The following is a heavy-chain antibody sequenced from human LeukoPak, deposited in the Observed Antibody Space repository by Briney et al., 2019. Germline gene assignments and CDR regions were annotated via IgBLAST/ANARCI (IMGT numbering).Heavy chain of an antibody. V-gene: IGHV3-53*01. J-gene: IGHJ4*02. CDR1: GFNVSGNY. Sequence: GGSLRLSCAASGFNVSGNYMSWVRQAPGKGLEWVSVIYLDGTTYYADSVKGRFTISRDNSKNTLYLQMNSLRAEDTAVFYCAREGMKDANFDCWGQGTLVTVSS. CDR2: IYLDGTT. CDR3: AREGMKDANFDC.